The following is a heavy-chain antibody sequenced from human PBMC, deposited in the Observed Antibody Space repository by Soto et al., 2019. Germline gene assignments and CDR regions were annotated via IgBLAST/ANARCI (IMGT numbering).Heavy chain of an antibody. Sequence: QVQLVESGGGVVQPGRSPRLSCAASGFTFSSYGMHWVRQAPGKGLEWVAVISYDGSNKYYADSVKGRFTISRDNSKNTLYLQMNSLRAEDTAVYYCAKDYSIAAAGTWWFDPWGQGTLVTVSS. J-gene: IGHJ5*02. V-gene: IGHV3-30*18. CDR1: GFTFSSYG. CDR2: ISYDGSNK. D-gene: IGHD6-13*01. CDR3: AKDYSIAAAGTWWFDP.